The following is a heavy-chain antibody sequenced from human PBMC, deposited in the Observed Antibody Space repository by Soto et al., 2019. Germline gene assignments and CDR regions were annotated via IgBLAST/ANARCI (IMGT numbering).Heavy chain of an antibody. Sequence: RASVKVSCKASGGTFSSYAISWVRQAPGQGLEWMGGIIPIFGTANYAQKFQGRVTITADESTSTAYMELSSLRSEDTAVYYCARDGMRITGTTHGMDLWGQGTTVTGSS. J-gene: IGHJ6*02. CDR3: ARDGMRITGTTHGMDL. D-gene: IGHD1-7*01. V-gene: IGHV1-69*13. CDR1: GGTFSSYA. CDR2: IIPIFGTA.